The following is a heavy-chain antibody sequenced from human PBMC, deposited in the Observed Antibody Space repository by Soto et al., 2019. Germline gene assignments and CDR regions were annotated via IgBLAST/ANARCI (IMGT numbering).Heavy chain of an antibody. D-gene: IGHD2-15*01. J-gene: IGHJ3*01. V-gene: IGHV1-18*01. CDR1: GYTFTSYG. Sequence: QVHLVQSGAEVKKPGASMKVSCKASGYTFTSYGITWVRQAPGQGLEWMGRIRPYNGNTKYAQKFQGRVTMTADTSTSTAYMERRSLRSDDSAVYYCARDLLVDDYAFDVWGQGKMVTVSS. CDR3: ARDLLVDDYAFDV. CDR2: IRPYNGNT.